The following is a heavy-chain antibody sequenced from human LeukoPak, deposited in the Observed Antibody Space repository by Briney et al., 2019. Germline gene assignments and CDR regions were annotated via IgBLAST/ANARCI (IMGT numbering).Heavy chain of an antibody. Sequence: ASVKVSCKVSGYTFTGYYLHWVRQAPGQGLEWMGRINSSSGGTNYAQKFQGRVTMTRDTSINTAYLDLSSLRSDDTAVYYCARGSSGSDYWGQGTLVIVSS. V-gene: IGHV1-2*06. D-gene: IGHD3-10*01. CDR1: GYTFTGYY. J-gene: IGHJ4*02. CDR3: ARGSSGSDY. CDR2: INSSSGGT.